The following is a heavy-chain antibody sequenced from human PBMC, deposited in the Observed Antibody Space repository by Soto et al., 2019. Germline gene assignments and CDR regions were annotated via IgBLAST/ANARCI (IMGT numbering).Heavy chain of an antibody. CDR3: ARQGVAGTWDYYYYGMDV. CDR1: GGSISSYY. CDR2: IYYSGST. V-gene: IGHV4-59*08. Sequence: TSETLSLTCTVSGGSISSYYWSWIRQPPGKGLEWIGYIYYSGSTNYNPSLKSRVTISVDTSKNQFSLKLTSVTAADTAVYYCARQGVAGTWDYYYYGMDVWGQGTTVTVSS. D-gene: IGHD6-19*01. J-gene: IGHJ6*02.